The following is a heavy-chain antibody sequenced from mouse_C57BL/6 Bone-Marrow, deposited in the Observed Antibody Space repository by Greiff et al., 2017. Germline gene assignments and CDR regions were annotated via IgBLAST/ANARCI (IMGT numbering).Heavy chain of an antibody. V-gene: IGHV1-55*01. CDR1: GYTFTSYW. J-gene: IGHJ3*01. CDR2: IYPGSGST. Sequence: QVQLQQPGAELVKPGASVKMSCKASGYTFTSYWITWVKQRPGQGLEWIGDIYPGSGSTNYNEKLKRKATLTVDTSSSTAYMQLSSLTSEDSAVYYCATPWDGYYDWFAYWGQGTLVTVSA. CDR3: ATPWDGYYDWFAY. D-gene: IGHD2-3*01.